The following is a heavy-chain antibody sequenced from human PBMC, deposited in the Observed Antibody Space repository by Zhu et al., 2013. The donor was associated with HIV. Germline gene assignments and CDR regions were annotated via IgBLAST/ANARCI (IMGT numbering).Heavy chain of an antibody. Sequence: QVQLVQSGAEVKKPGSSVRVSCKASGRTFSSQGVSWVRQAPGQGLEWMGWINPNSGGTNYAQKFQGRVTMTRDTSISTAYMELSRLRSDDTAVYYCASLKVLSRVGRDWWGQGNPGHRLL. CDR2: INPNSGGT. V-gene: IGHV1-2*02. CDR1: GRTFSSQG. D-gene: IGHD3-9*01. J-gene: IGHJ4*02. CDR3: ASLKVLSRVGRDW.